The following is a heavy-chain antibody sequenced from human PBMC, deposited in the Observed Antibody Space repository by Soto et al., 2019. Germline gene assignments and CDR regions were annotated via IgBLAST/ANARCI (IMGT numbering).Heavy chain of an antibody. CDR1: GGSISSYY. D-gene: IGHD6-13*01. Sequence: ETLSLTCTVSGGSISSYYWSWIRQPPGKGLEWIGYIYYSGSTNYNPSLKSRVTISVDTSKNQFSLKLSSVTAADTAVYYCAREGVSSSWYNYYGMDVWGQGT. J-gene: IGHJ6*02. CDR2: IYYSGST. CDR3: AREGVSSSWYNYYGMDV. V-gene: IGHV4-59*01.